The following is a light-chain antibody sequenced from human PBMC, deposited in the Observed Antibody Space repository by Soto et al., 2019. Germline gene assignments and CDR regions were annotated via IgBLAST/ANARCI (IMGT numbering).Light chain of an antibody. CDR3: QKYNSAPLT. CDR1: QGNSDY. Sequence: DIQMTQSTSSLSASVGDIVTITCRASQGNSDYLAWYQQKPGKVPKLLIYAASTLQSGVPSRFSGSGAGTDFTLTISSLQPEDIATYYCQKYNSAPLTCGGGTMWIS. CDR2: AAS. V-gene: IGKV1-27*01. J-gene: IGKJ4*01.